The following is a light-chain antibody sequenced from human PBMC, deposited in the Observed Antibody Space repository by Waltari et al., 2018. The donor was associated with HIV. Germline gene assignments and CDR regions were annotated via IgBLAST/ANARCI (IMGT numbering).Light chain of an antibody. CDR3: QQRSKWPPVT. J-gene: IGKJ4*01. V-gene: IGKV3-11*01. Sequence: EIVLTQSPATLSLSPGERATLPCRASQSVSSYLAWYQQKPGQAPRLLIYDALNRATGIPARFSGSGSGTDFTLTISSLEPEDFAVYYCQQRSKWPPVTFGGGTKVEIK. CDR1: QSVSSY. CDR2: DAL.